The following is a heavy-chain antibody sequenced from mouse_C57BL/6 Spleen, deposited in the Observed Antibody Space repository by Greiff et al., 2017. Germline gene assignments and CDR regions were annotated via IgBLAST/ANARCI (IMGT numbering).Heavy chain of an antibody. D-gene: IGHD1-1*01. V-gene: IGHV1-9*01. CDR1: GYTFTGYW. CDR2: ILPGSGST. Sequence: QVQLQQSGAELMKPGASVKLSCKASGYTFTGYWIEWVKQRPGHGLEWIGEILPGSGSTNYNEKFTGTATFTADTSSNTAYMQLSSLTTEDSAIYYWSRTGYYGTRGYFDVWGTGTTVTVSS. J-gene: IGHJ1*03. CDR3: SRTGYYGTRGYFDV.